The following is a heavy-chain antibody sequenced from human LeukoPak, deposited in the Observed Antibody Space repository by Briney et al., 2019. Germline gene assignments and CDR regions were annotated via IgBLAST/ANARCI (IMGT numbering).Heavy chain of an antibody. D-gene: IGHD1-26*01. J-gene: IGHJ4*02. CDR1: GGSFSGYY. CDR2: IYSGGST. V-gene: IGHV3-53*01. Sequence: ETLSLTCAVYGGSFSGYYWSWIRQAPGKGLEWVSVIYSGGSTYYADSVKGRFTISRDNSKNTLYLQMNSLRAEDTAVYYCVKSRLVGANQRGLFDYWGQGTLVTVSP. CDR3: VKSRLVGANQRGLFDY.